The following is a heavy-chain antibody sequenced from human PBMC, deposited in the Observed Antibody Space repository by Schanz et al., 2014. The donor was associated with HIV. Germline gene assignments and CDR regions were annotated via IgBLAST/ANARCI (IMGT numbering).Heavy chain of an antibody. D-gene: IGHD3-3*01. CDR1: GFTFSRHW. Sequence: EVHLVESGGGLVQPGGSLRLSCAASGFTFSRHWMTWVRQAPGKGLEWVSAINSGGRTYYADSVKGRFTISRDNAKKSLYLQMNSLRVEDTAVYYCARQRLTMLGAVIYAGSFDIWGQGTMVTVSS. V-gene: IGHV3-66*04. CDR3: ARQRLTMLGAVIYAGSFDI. CDR2: INSGGRT. J-gene: IGHJ3*02.